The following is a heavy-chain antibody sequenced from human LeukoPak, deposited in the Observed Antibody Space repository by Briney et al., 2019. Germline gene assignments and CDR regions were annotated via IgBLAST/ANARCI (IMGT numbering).Heavy chain of an antibody. J-gene: IGHJ3*02. CDR1: GYTFTGYY. CDR3: ARGRRSIVTFWWFGELDAFDI. D-gene: IGHD3-10*01. V-gene: IGHV1-8*03. CDR2: MNPNSGNT. Sequence: ASVKVSCKASGYTFTGYYMHWVRQAPGRGLEWMGWMNPNSGNTGYAQKFQGRVTITRNTSISTAYMELSSLRSEDTAVYYCARGRRSIVTFWWFGELDAFDIWGQGTMVTVSS.